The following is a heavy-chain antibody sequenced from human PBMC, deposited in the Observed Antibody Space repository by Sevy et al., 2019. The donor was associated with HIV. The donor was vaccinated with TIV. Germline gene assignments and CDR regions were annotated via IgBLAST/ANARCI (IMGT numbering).Heavy chain of an antibody. CDR3: AREGGYTSAWSPGNY. V-gene: IGHV3-74*01. J-gene: IGHJ4*02. D-gene: IGHD6-19*01. CDR2: IKHDGSST. Sequence: GGSLRLSCAASEFTFSRYLMHWVRQAPGKGLVWVAQIKHDGSSTTYADSVKGRFTISRDNAKNTLSLQMNSLRIEDTAVYYCAREGGYTSAWSPGNYWGQGTLVTVSS. CDR1: EFTFSRYL.